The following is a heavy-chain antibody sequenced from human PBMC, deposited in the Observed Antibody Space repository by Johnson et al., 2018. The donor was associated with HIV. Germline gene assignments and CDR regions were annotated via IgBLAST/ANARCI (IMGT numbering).Heavy chain of an antibody. CDR2: ISWNSGSI. CDR1: GFTFDDYA. Sequence: LVESGGGVVQPGRSLRLSCAASGFTFDDYAMHWVRQAPGKGLEWVSGISWNSGSIGYADSVQGRFTISRDNSKNTLYLQMNSLRAEDTAVYYCAKDREWLVPTPLDAFDIWGQGTMVTVSS. J-gene: IGHJ3*02. V-gene: IGHV3-9*01. D-gene: IGHD6-19*01. CDR3: AKDREWLVPTPLDAFDI.